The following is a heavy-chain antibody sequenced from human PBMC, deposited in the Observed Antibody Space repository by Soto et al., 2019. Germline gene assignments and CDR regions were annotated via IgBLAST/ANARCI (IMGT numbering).Heavy chain of an antibody. J-gene: IGHJ4*02. D-gene: IGHD3-10*01. V-gene: IGHV4-39*01. CDR3: ARHVGASIELLFEY. CDR2: MYYSGTT. Sequence: SETLFLTCPVSGGSINWSPYYWVWIRQPPGKGLEWIGSMYYSGTTYYNPSLKSRVTISVDTSKNHFSLKLSSVTAADTAVYYCARHVGASIELLFEYWGQGTLVT. CDR1: GGSINWSPYY.